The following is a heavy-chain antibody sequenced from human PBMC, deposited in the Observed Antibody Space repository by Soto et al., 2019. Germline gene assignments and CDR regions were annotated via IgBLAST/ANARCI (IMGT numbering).Heavy chain of an antibody. CDR2: IIPIFGTA. J-gene: IGHJ4*02. CDR1: GGTFSSYA. CDR3: ARDRSSSEGPLLFDY. V-gene: IGHV1-69*13. D-gene: IGHD6-6*01. Sequence: SVKVSCKASGGTFSSYAISWVRQAPGQGLEWMGGIIPIFGTANYAQKFQGRVTITADESTSTAYMELSSLRSEDAAVYYCARDRSSSEGPLLFDYWGQGTLVTVYS.